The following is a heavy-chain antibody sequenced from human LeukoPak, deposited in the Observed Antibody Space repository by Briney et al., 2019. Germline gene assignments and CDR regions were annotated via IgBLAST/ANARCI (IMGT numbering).Heavy chain of an antibody. CDR2: IYPGDSDT. Sequence: GESLEISCKGSGYSFTSYWIGWVRQMPGKGLEWMGIIYPGDSDTRYSPSFQGQVTISADKSISTAYLQWSSLKASDAAMYYCARGSIVVVPAAPPPYNWFDPWGQGTLVTVSS. J-gene: IGHJ5*02. V-gene: IGHV5-51*01. CDR1: GYSFTSYW. CDR3: ARGSIVVVPAAPPPYNWFDP. D-gene: IGHD2-2*01.